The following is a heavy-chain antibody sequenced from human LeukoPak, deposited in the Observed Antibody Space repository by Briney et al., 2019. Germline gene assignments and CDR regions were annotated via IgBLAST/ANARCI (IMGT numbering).Heavy chain of an antibody. V-gene: IGHV4-59*08. CDR1: GASISGYY. D-gene: IGHD3-16*01. CDR2: VYYSGST. Sequence: PSETLSLTCTVSGASISGYYWSWIRQPPGKGLEWIGFVYYSGSTNYSPSLKSRATIPIDTSKNQFSLRLSSVTAADTAVYYCARHGGVSGTYFPPHHYGMDVWGQGTMVTVSS. CDR3: ARHGGVSGTYFPPHHYGMDV. J-gene: IGHJ6*02.